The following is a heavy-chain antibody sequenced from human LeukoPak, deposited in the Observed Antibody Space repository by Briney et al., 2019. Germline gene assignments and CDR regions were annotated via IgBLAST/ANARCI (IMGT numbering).Heavy chain of an antibody. CDR1: GFTFSSYS. Sequence: PGGSLTLSCAASGFTFSSYSMNWVRHAPGKGLEWVSSISSSSSYIYYADSVKGRFTISRDNAKNSLYLQMNSLRAEDTAVYCCAREVLLYDILTGYYTGAFDDWGQGTLVTVPS. D-gene: IGHD3-9*01. CDR3: AREVLLYDILTGYYTGAFDD. CDR2: ISSSSSYI. J-gene: IGHJ4*02. V-gene: IGHV3-21*01.